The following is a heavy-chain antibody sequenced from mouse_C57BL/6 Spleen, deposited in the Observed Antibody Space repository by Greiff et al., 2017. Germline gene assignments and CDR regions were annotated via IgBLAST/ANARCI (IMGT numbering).Heavy chain of an antibody. CDR3: ARADYAWFAY. J-gene: IGHJ3*01. CDR1: GYTFTSYW. CDR2: INPSSGYT. V-gene: IGHV1-7*01. Sequence: VQRVESGAELAKPGASVKLSCKASGYTFTSYWMHWVKQRPGQGLEWIGNINPSSGYTKYNQKFKDKATLTADKSSSTAYMQLSSLTYEDSAVYYCARADYAWFAYWGQGTLVTVSA. D-gene: IGHD2-4*01.